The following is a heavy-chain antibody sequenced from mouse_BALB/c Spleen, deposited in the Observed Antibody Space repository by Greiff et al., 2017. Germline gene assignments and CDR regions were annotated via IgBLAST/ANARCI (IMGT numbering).Heavy chain of an antibody. Sequence: LQQPGSELVRPGASVKLSCKASGYTFTSYWMHWVKQRPGQGLEWIGNIYPGSGSTNYDEKFKSKATLTVDTSSSTAYMQLSSLTSEDSAVYYCTRSGVTDCWGQGTTLTVSS. CDR1: GYTFTSYW. CDR2: IYPGSGST. J-gene: IGHJ2*01. CDR3: TRSGVTDC. V-gene: IGHV1S22*01.